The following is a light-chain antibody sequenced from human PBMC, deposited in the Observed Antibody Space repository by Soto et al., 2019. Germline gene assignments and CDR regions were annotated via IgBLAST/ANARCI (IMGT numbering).Light chain of an antibody. CDR1: SSNIGAGYD. CDR2: GNS. V-gene: IGLV1-40*01. J-gene: IGLJ2*01. CDR3: QSYDSSLSVGV. Sequence: QLVLTQPPSVSGAPGQRVTISCTGSSSNIGAGYDVHWYQQLPGTAPKLLIYGNSNRPSGVPDRFSGSKSGTSASLAITGLQAEDEADYYCQSYDSSLSVGVFGGGTKLTV.